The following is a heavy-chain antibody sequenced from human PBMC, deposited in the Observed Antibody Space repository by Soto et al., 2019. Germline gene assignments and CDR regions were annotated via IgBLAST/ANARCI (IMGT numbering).Heavy chain of an antibody. CDR1: GRYFSGYY. J-gene: IGHJ6*02. CDR3: ARGRIAARYYYYGMDV. Sequence: SETLSLTSAFNGRYFSGYYWSWIRQPPGKGLEWIGEINHSGSTNYNPSLKSRVTISVDTSKNQFSLKLSSVTAADTAVYYCARGRIAARYYYYGMDVWGQGTTVT. CDR2: INHSGST. V-gene: IGHV4-34*01. D-gene: IGHD6-13*01.